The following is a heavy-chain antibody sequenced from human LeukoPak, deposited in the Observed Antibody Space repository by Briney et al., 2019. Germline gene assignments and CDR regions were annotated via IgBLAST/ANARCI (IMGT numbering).Heavy chain of an antibody. J-gene: IGHJ4*02. CDR3: AGERGEEYSSGWYKTNFFDN. Sequence: SETLSLTCTVSGDSFSSVTDYWAWIRQPPGKGLEWIASGDYSGGTYYNPSLESRVAISADMSKNQISLKLTSVTGADTAVYYCAGERGEEYSSGWYKTNFFDNWGQGIRVTVSS. CDR2: GDYSGGT. CDR1: GDSFSSVTDY. D-gene: IGHD6-19*01. V-gene: IGHV4-39*07.